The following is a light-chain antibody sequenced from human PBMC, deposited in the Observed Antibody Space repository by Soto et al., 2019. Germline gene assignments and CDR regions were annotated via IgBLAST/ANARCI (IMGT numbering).Light chain of an antibody. Sequence: DIQLTQSPSFLSASVGDRVTITCRASQGISSYLAWYQQKPGKAPNLLINTASTLESGVPSRFSGSGSGTEFTLTISSLQPEDFATYFCQQRNSYPITFGQGTRLEIK. CDR3: QQRNSYPIT. J-gene: IGKJ5*01. CDR1: QGISSY. CDR2: TAS. V-gene: IGKV1-9*01.